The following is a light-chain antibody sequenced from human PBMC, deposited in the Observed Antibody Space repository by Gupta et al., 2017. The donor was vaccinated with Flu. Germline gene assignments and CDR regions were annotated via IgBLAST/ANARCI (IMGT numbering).Light chain of an antibody. CDR3: QQSYITPRT. J-gene: IGKJ1*01. CDR1: ETVGNY. CDR2: AAS. Sequence: PASLSASVGDRVTITCRASETVGNYLNWYQQGVGESPKLLIYAASSLQSGVPSRFSGSRSGTHFTLTISSLQPEDFATYYCQQSYITPRTFAPGTKVEIK. V-gene: IGKV1-39*01.